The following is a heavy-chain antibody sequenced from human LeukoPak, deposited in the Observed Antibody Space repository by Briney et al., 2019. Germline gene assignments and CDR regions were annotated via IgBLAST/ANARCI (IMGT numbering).Heavy chain of an antibody. D-gene: IGHD3-3*01. V-gene: IGHV3-23*01. CDR2: ISGSGGSI. CDR3: AKEGGTYDFFGGFFDY. Sequence: GGSLRLSCAASGFTFSSYAMHWVRQAPGKGLEWVSVISGSGGSIYYADSVKGRFTISRDNSKNTLYLQMNSLRAEDTAIYYCAKEGGTYDFFGGFFDYWGQGTLVTVSS. J-gene: IGHJ4*02. CDR1: GFTFSSYA.